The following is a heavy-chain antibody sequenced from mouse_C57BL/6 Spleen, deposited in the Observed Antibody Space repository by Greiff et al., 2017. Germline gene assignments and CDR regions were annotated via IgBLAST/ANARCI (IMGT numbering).Heavy chain of an antibody. CDR2: INPSSGYT. CDR3: ASTVVERDYAMDY. CDR1: GYTFTSYW. Sequence: VKLVESGAELAKPGASVKLSCKASGYTFTSYWMHWVKQRPGQGLEWIGYINPSSGYTKYNQKFKDKATLTADKSSSTAYMQLSSLTYEDSAVYYCASTVVERDYAMDYWGQGTSVTVSS. V-gene: IGHV1-7*01. D-gene: IGHD1-1*01. J-gene: IGHJ4*01.